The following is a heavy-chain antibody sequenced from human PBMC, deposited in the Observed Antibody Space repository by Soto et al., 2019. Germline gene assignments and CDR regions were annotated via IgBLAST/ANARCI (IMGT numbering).Heavy chain of an antibody. D-gene: IGHD3-10*01. CDR1: GGSISSSNW. J-gene: IGHJ4*02. CDR3: AREGSGSSFFDY. Sequence: QVQLQESGPGLVKPSGTLSLTCAVSGGSISSSNWWSWVRQPPGMRLEWIGETHHSGTTNYNPSLKSRVTMSVAKAKTQFSLKLSSVTAADTALYYCAREGSGSSFFDYWGQGTLVTVSS. V-gene: IGHV4-4*02. CDR2: THHSGTT.